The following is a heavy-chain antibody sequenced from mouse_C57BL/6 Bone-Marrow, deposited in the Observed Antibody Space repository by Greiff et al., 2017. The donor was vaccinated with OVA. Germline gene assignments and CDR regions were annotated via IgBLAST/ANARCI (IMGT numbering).Heavy chain of an antibody. Sequence: EVMLVESGGGLVKPGGSLKLSCAASGFTFSSYAMSWVRQTPEKRLEWVATISDGGSYTYYPDNVKGRFTISRDNAKNNLYLQMSHLKSEDTAMYYCAREELEAYWGQGTLVTVSA. CDR1: GFTFSSYA. CDR2: ISDGGSYT. CDR3: AREELEAY. D-gene: IGHD4-1*01. V-gene: IGHV5-4*01. J-gene: IGHJ3*01.